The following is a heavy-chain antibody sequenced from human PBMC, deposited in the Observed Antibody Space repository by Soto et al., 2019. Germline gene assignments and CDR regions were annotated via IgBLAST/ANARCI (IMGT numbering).Heavy chain of an antibody. V-gene: IGHV1-18*01. CDR1: GYTFTSYG. Sequence: ASVKVSCKASGYTFTSYGISWVRQAPGQRLKWKGWIRAYKSNTNYVQKLRGRVTMTTDTSTSTAYMELRSLRSDDTAVYYCSRDDLQWELRLYYYYGMDVWGQGTTVTFSS. CDR2: IRAYKSNT. D-gene: IGHD1-26*01. CDR3: SRDDLQWELRLYYYYGMDV. J-gene: IGHJ6*02.